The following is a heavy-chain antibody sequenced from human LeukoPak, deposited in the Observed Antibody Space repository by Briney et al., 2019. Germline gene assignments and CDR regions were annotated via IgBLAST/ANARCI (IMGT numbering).Heavy chain of an antibody. CDR1: GGSISSYY. CDR2: IYYSGST. CDR3: ASGDMAVARDY. Sequence: KTSETLSLTCTVSGGSISSYYWSWIRQPPGKGLEWIGHIYYSGSTNYNPSLKSRVTISVDRSKNQFSLRLTSVTAADTAVYYCASGDMAVARDYWGQGTLVTVSS. J-gene: IGHJ4*02. D-gene: IGHD3-9*01. V-gene: IGHV4-59*01.